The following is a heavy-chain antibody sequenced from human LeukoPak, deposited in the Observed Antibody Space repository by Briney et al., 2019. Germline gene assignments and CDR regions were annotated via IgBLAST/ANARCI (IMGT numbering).Heavy chain of an antibody. CDR1: GFTFSTYS. CDR2: ISTSSNYI. D-gene: IGHD1-20*01. V-gene: IGHV3-21*01. CDR3: ARDNWIEAHYFDY. J-gene: IGHJ4*02. Sequence: GGSLRLSCVASGFTFSTYSMNWVRQAPGKGLEWVSFISTSSNYIYYADSVKGRFTISRDNAKNSLYLQMNSLRAEDTAVYYCARDNWIEAHYFDYWGQGTLSPSPQ.